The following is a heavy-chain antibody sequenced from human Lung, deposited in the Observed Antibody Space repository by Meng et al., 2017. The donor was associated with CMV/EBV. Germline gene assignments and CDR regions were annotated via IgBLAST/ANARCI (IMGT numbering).Heavy chain of an antibody. Sequence: SCAASGFTFSSYEMNWVRQAPGKGLEWVAYISTSGTTIYYADSVRGRFTISRDNAKNSLFLQMNSLRAEDTAVYYCARSSGWLTPGGYGMDVWGQGXTVTVSS. V-gene: IGHV3-48*03. D-gene: IGHD2-15*01. CDR2: ISTSGTTI. CDR1: GFTFSSYE. J-gene: IGHJ6*02. CDR3: ARSSGWLTPGGYGMDV.